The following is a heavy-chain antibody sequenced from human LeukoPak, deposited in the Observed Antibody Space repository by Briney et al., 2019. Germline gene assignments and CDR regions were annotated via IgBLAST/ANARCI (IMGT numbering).Heavy chain of an antibody. CDR3: ARGTCSGGSCYYAWYYFDY. V-gene: IGHV4-30-2*01. CDR2: IYHSGST. CDR1: GGSTSSGGYS. Sequence: SETLSLTCAVSGGSTSSGGYSWNWIRQPPGKGLEWIAYIYHSGSTYYNPSLGSRGTISVDRSKNQFSLKLSSVTAADTAVYYCARGTCSGGSCYYAWYYFDYWGQGTLVTVSS. D-gene: IGHD2-15*01. J-gene: IGHJ4*02.